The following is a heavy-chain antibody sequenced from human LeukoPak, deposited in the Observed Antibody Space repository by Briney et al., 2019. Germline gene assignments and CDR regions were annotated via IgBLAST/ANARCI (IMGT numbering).Heavy chain of an antibody. J-gene: IGHJ4*02. CDR3: ARGRYCSSTSCYDY. CDR2: MNPNSGNT. D-gene: IGHD2-2*01. Sequence: ASVKVSCKASGYTFTSYDIDWVRQATGQGLEWMGWMNPNSGNTGYAQKFQGRVTMTRNISISTAYMELSSLRSEDTAVYYCARGRYCSSTSCYDYWGQGTLVTVSS. CDR1: GYTFTSYD. V-gene: IGHV1-8*01.